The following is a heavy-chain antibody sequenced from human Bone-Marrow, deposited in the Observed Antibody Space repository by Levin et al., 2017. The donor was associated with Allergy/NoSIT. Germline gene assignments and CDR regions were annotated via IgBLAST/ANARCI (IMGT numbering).Heavy chain of an antibody. V-gene: IGHV4-30-2*01. Sequence: SETLSLTCAVSGGSIGSGGYSWSWIRQPPGKGLEWIGSISHTGSTYYKSSLKSRVTISVDRSKIQFSLRLSSVTAADTAVYYCARLGRDYIWGSYTPNYYFDYWGQGTLITVSS. CDR3: ARLGRDYIWGSYTPNYYFDY. J-gene: IGHJ4*02. D-gene: IGHD3-16*01. CDR1: GGSIGSGGYS. CDR2: ISHTGST.